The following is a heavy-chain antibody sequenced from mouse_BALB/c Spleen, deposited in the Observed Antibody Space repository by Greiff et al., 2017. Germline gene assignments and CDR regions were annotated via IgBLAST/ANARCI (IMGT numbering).Heavy chain of an antibody. D-gene: IGHD1-1*01. CDR3: ARNAPSYYYSSSSDWYFDV. Sequence: EVKLVESGGGLVQPGGSLKLSCAASGFTFSSYTMSWVRQTPEKRLEWVAYISNGGGSTYYPDTVKGRFTISRDNAKNTLYLQMSSLKSEDTAMYYCARNAPSYYYSSSSDWYFDVWGAGTTVTVSS. J-gene: IGHJ1*01. V-gene: IGHV5-12-2*01. CDR2: ISNGGGST. CDR1: GFTFSSYT.